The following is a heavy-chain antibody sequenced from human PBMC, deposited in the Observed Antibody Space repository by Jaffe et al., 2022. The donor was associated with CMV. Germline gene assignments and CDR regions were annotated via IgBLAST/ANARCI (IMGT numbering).Heavy chain of an antibody. CDR2: ISGSGGST. J-gene: IGHJ5*02. CDR3: AKVFTPGQITGTTKQILGAPTT. Sequence: EVQLLESGGGLVQPGGSLRLSCAASGFTFSSYAMSWVRQAPGKGLEWVSAISGSGGSTYYADSVKGRFTISRDNSKNTLYLQMNSLRAEDTAVYYCAKVFTPGQITGTTKQILGAPTTWGQGTLVTVSS. V-gene: IGHV3-23*01. D-gene: IGHD1-20*01. CDR1: GFTFSSYA.